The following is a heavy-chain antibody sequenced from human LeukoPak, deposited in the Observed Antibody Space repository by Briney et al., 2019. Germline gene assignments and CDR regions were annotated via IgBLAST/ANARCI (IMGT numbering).Heavy chain of an antibody. D-gene: IGHD1-26*01. Sequence: PGGSLRGSCAAPGFTFSNYNMNWVRQAPGKGLEWVSSICSSSTYIYYADSVKGRFTISRDNAKNSLYLQMDSLAAEDTAVYYCARDHNDLTGTYWESFDCWGQGTLVTVSS. CDR2: ICSSSTYI. CDR3: ARDHNDLTGTYWESFDC. J-gene: IGHJ4*02. V-gene: IGHV3-21*01. CDR1: GFTFSNYN.